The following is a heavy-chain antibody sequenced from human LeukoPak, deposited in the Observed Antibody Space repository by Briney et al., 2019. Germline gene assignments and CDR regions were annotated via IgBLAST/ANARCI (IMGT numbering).Heavy chain of an antibody. CDR2: INPNSGGT. CDR1: GYTFTGYY. CDR3: ARGPGRSQSAHVVVPAAMARRWFDP. D-gene: IGHD2-2*01. Sequence: ASVKVSCKASGYTFTGYYMHWVRQAPGQGLEWMGWINPNSGGTNYAQKFQGRVTMTRDTSISTAYMELSRLRSDDTAVYYCARGPGRSQSAHVVVPAAMARRWFDPWGQGTLVTVSS. V-gene: IGHV1-2*02. J-gene: IGHJ5*02.